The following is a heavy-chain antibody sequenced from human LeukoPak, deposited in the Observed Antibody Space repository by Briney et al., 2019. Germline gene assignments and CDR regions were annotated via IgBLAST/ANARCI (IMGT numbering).Heavy chain of an antibody. CDR3: ARVRYSSGWDAFDI. J-gene: IGHJ3*02. Sequence: GGSLRLSCAASGFTFSSYSMNWVRQAPGKGLEWVSSISSSSSYIYYADSVKGRFTISRDNAKNSLYLQMNSLRAEDTAAYYCARVRYSSGWDAFDIWGQGTMVTVSS. CDR2: ISSSSSYI. V-gene: IGHV3-21*01. CDR1: GFTFSSYS. D-gene: IGHD6-19*01.